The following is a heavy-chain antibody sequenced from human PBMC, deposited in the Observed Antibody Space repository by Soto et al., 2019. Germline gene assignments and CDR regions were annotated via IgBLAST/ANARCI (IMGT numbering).Heavy chain of an antibody. J-gene: IGHJ6*03. V-gene: IGHV3-53*04. CDR2: IHSGNSA. D-gene: IGHD2-15*01. Sequence: EMQLVESGGGLVNPGGSLRLSCAASGLIVNNNYMNWVRQAPGKGLEWVSVIHSGNSASYADSVMGLFTISRHNSKNMVYLQMNSLRAEDTAVYYCARDPGYCSGGICYRYMDVWGKGTTVTVSS. CDR3: ARDPGYCSGGICYRYMDV. CDR1: GLIVNNNY.